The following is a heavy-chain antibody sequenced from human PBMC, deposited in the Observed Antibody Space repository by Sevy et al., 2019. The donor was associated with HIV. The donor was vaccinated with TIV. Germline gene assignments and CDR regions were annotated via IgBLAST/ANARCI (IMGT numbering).Heavy chain of an antibody. J-gene: IGHJ5*02. CDR2: ISSSSSTI. D-gene: IGHD1-26*01. CDR1: GFTFSSYS. Sequence: GESLKISCAASGFTFSSYSMNWVRQAPGKGLEWVSYISSSSSTIYYADSVKGRFTISRDNAKNSLYLQMNSLRDEDTAVYYCARARYTGSYVDYNWFDPWGQGTLVTVSS. V-gene: IGHV3-48*02. CDR3: ARARYTGSYVDYNWFDP.